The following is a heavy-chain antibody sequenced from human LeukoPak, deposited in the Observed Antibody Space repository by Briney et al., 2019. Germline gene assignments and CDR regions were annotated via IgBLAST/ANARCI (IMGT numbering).Heavy chain of an antibody. CDR1: GFTFSSYA. CDR2: ISFSGDNT. V-gene: IGHV3-23*01. CDR3: ARDIELST. J-gene: IGHJ3*01. Sequence: PGGSLRLSCAVSGFTFSSYAMNWVRQAPGKGLEWVSLISFSGDNTYYTDSVKGRFTISRDNSKDTLYLQMNSLRAEDTAIYYCARDIELSTWGLGTMVTVSS. D-gene: IGHD3-16*02.